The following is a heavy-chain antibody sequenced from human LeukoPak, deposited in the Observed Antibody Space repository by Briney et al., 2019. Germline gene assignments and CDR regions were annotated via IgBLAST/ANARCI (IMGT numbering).Heavy chain of an antibody. J-gene: IGHJ2*01. V-gene: IGHV3-21*01. CDR2: ISSSSSYI. CDR1: GFTFSSYS. D-gene: IGHD4-17*01. CDR3: ARDDDYGDYSDWYFDL. Sequence: PGGSLRLSCAASGFTFSSYSMNWVRQVPGKGLEWVSSISSSSSYIYYADSVKGRFTISRDNAKTSLYLQMNSLRAEDTAVYYCARDDDYGDYSDWYFDLWGRGTLVTVSS.